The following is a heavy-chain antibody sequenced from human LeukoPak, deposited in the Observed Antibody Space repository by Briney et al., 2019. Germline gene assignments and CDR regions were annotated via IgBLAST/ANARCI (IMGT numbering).Heavy chain of an antibody. J-gene: IGHJ4*02. CDR1: RFTFSIFG. CDR3: RAATRYLDYYYDY. CDR2: ISSDGANK. V-gene: IGHV3-30*03. Sequence: TGGSLRLSCAASRFTFSIFGMHWVRQAPGKGLEWIAVISSDGANKYHADSVRGRFTISRDNSKDTLYLQMSSLRIEDTAIYYCRAATRYLDYYYDYWGQGTLVTVSS. D-gene: IGHD3-22*01.